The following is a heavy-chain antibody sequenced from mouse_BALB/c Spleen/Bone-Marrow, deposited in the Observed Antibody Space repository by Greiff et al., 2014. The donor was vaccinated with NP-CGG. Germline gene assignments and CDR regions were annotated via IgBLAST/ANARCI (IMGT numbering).Heavy chain of an antibody. V-gene: IGHV2-2*02. CDR2: IWSGGST. CDR3: AKTGTGAADY. D-gene: IGHD4-1*01. Sequence: VQLVESGPGLVQPSQSLPITCTVSGFSLTTYGVHWVRQSPGKGLEWLGVIWSGGSTDYNAAFISRLSISKDNSKSQVFFKMNSLQPNDTAIYYCAKTGTGAADYWGQGTTLTVSS. J-gene: IGHJ2*01. CDR1: GFSLTTYG.